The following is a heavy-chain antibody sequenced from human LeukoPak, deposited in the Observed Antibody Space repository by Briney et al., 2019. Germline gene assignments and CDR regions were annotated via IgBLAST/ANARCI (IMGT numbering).Heavy chain of an antibody. Sequence: SETLSLTCTVSGGSISSYYWSWIRQPPGKGLEWIGYIYYSGSTNYNPSLKSRVTISVDTSKNQFSLKLSSVTAADTAVYYCARGYCSGGSCYNRYWGQGTLVTVSS. CDR3: ARGYCSGGSCYNRY. CDR1: GGSISSYY. V-gene: IGHV4-59*01. J-gene: IGHJ4*02. CDR2: IYYSGST. D-gene: IGHD2-15*01.